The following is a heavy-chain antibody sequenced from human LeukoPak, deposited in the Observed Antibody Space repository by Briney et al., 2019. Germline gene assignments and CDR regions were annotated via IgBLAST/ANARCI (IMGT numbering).Heavy chain of an antibody. CDR3: ARDSIYDILTGYPTFDY. Sequence: SETLSLTCTVSGGSISSYYWSWIRQPAGKGLEWIGRIYTSGSTNYNPSLKSRVTRSVDTSKNQFSLKLSSVTAADTAVYYCARDSIYDILTGYPTFDYWGQGTLVTVSS. D-gene: IGHD3-9*01. J-gene: IGHJ4*02. V-gene: IGHV4-4*07. CDR1: GGSISSYY. CDR2: IYTSGST.